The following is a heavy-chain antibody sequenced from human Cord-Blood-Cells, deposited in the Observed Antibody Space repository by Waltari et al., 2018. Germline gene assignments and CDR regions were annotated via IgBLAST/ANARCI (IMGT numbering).Heavy chain of an antibody. CDR1: GFTFSGSA. D-gene: IGHD6-6*01. Sequence: EVQLVESGGGLVQPGGSLKLSCAASGFTFSGSAMHWVRKASGKGLEWVGRIRTKANSYATAYSASVKGRFTISRDDSKNTAYLQMNSLKTEDTAVYYCTILNRIAGRDYWGQGTLVTVSS. V-gene: IGHV3-73*02. CDR3: TILNRIAGRDY. CDR2: IRTKANSYAT. J-gene: IGHJ4*02.